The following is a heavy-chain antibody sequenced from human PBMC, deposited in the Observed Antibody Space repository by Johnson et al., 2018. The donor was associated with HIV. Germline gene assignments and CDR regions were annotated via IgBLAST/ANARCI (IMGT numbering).Heavy chain of an antibody. CDR1: GLTFSDYY. J-gene: IGHJ3*02. D-gene: IGHD1-26*01. CDR3: AKDEFKWELLHI. Sequence: QVQLVESGGGLVKPGGSLRLSCAAPGLTFSDYYMTWIRQAPGKGLEWVSYISSSGSTMYYADSVKGRFTISRDNAKNSLYLQMNSLRAEDTAVYYCAKDEFKWELLHIWGQGTMVSVSS. V-gene: IGHV3-11*04. CDR2: ISSSGSTM.